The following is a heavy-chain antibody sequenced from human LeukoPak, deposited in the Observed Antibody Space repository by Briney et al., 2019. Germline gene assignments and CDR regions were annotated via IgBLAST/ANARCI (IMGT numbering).Heavy chain of an antibody. CDR2: IGTRSNPI. CDR1: GFTFSSNA. D-gene: IGHD1-26*01. Sequence: GGSLRLSCAASGFTFSSNAMSWVRQAPGMGLEWISYIGTRSNPIYYADSVKGRFTISRDDAKNSLYLQMNSLRDEDTAVYFCAREARGSGRDFDYWGQGILVTVSS. CDR3: AREARGSGRDFDY. J-gene: IGHJ4*02. V-gene: IGHV3-48*02.